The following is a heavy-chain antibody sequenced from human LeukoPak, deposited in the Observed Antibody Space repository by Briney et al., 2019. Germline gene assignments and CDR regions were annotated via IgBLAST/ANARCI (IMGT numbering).Heavy chain of an antibody. J-gene: IGHJ6*03. Sequence: SETLSLTCAVYGGPFSGYYWTWIRQPPGKGLEWIGEINHSGSTNYNPSLKSRVTISVDTSKNQVSLKLRSVTAADTAVYYCARTTEGYAGGPGYSYYYMDVWGKGTTVTISS. CDR1: GGPFSGYY. CDR2: INHSGST. V-gene: IGHV4-34*01. D-gene: IGHD5-12*01. CDR3: ARTTEGYAGGPGYSYYYMDV.